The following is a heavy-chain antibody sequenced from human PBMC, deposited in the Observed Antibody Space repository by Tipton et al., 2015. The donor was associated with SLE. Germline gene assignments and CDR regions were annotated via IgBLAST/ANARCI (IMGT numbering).Heavy chain of an antibody. D-gene: IGHD3-3*01. J-gene: IGHJ6*04. CDR3: ATSADSDFWVHYYFIDL. V-gene: IGHV4-39*01. CDR1: GGSISDSNYY. Sequence: TLSLTCTVSGGSISDSNYYWGWIRQPPGKGLEWIGSIYYSGSTYYNPSLKSRVTIFVDTSRNQFSLKLSSVTAADTAVYYCATSADSDFWVHYYFIDLWGEGTTVTVSS. CDR2: IYYSGST.